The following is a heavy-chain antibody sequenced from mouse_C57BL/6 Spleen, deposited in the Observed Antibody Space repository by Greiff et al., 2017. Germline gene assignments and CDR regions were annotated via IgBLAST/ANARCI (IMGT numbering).Heavy chain of an antibody. Sequence: QVQLQQSGAELVMPGASVKLSCKASGYTFTSYWMHWVKQRPGQGLEWIGEIDPSDSYTNYNQKFKGKSTLTVDKSSSTAYMQLSSLTSEDSAVYYCARKGLPGAPLDYWGQGTTLTVSS. D-gene: IGHD3-1*01. CDR2: IDPSDSYT. J-gene: IGHJ2*01. V-gene: IGHV1-69*01. CDR3: ARKGLPGAPLDY. CDR1: GYTFTSYW.